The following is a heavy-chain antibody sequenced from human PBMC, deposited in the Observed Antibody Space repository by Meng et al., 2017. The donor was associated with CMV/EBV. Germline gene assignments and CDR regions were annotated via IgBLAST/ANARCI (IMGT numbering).Heavy chain of an antibody. CDR1: GYTFTGYY. CDR2: INPNSGGT. CDR3: ARAGVPG. D-gene: IGHD2-8*01. V-gene: IGHV1-2*02. Sequence: ASVKVSCKSSGYTFTGYYMHWVRPVPGQGLEGMGCINPNSGGTRYAQKLQGRVTMTRDMSINTGYVELSRLRLDDTAIYYCARAGVPGWGQGTLVTVSS. J-gene: IGHJ4*01.